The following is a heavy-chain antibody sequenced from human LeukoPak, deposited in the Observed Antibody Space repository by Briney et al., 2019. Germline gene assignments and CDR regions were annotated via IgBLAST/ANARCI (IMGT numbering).Heavy chain of an antibody. V-gene: IGHV3-74*01. Sequence: GGSLRLSCAASGFTFSSYWMHWVRQAPGKGLVWVSRINSDGSSTSYADSVKGRFTISRDNAKNTLYLQMNSLRAEDTAVYYCARAYGSGSYLEYYFDYWGQETLVTVSS. CDR1: GFTFSSYW. D-gene: IGHD3-10*01. J-gene: IGHJ4*02. CDR3: ARAYGSGSYLEYYFDY. CDR2: INSDGSST.